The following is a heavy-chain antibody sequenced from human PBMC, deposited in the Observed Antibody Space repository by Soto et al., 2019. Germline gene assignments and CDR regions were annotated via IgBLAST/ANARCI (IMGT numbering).Heavy chain of an antibody. CDR2: INPYSGAT. J-gene: IGHJ4*02. Sequence: QVQLVQSGAEVKKPGASVKVSCKASGYTFTDYYIHWVRQAPGQGLECMGWINPYSGATTYTQKFQVLVTMSRDTSISTAYMELSKLRSDDTAVYYCARGMGYTSDSFDYWGQGTMVTVSS. CDR1: GYTFTDYY. D-gene: IGHD5-18*01. V-gene: IGHV1-2*04. CDR3: ARGMGYTSDSFDY.